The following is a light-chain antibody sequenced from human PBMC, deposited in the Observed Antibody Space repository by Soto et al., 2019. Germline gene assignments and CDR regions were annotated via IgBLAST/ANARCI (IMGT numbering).Light chain of an antibody. Sequence: DIVMTQSPDSLAVSLGERATINCKSSQSVLYSSNNKNYLAWYQQKPGQPPKLLIYWASSLESAVPSRFSGSGSGTEFTLTISGLQPDDFATYYCQQYNSYPLTFGGGTKVDIK. J-gene: IGKJ4*01. CDR3: QQYNSYPLT. CDR1: QSVLYSSNNKNY. V-gene: IGKV4-1*01. CDR2: WAS.